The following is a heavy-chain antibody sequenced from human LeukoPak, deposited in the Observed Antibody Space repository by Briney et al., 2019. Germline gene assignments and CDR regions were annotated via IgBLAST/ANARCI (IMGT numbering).Heavy chain of an antibody. CDR1: GGSSINFY. J-gene: IGHJ4*02. CDR2: IYDSGNP. V-gene: IGHV4-59*08. Sequence: SETLSLTCTVPGGSSINFYGSWIRQPPGKGLGWIGYIYDSGNPDYNPSLKSRVSISLDTYQNQFSLKLRSVTAADTALYYCARGFYDILIGKGYFDNCGQGNLVTVSS. CDR3: ARGFYDILIGKGYFDN. D-gene: IGHD3-9*01.